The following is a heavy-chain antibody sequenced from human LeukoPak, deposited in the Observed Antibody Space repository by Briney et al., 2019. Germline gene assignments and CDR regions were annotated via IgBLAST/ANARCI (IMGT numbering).Heavy chain of an antibody. CDR1: GSTFSSYW. CDR3: TRLRYSDY. Sequence: PGGSLRLSCAASGSTFSSYWMTWVRQAPGKGLEWVANIKEDGSEKNYVDSVKGRFTISRDNAKNSLYLQMNSLRADDTAVYYCTRLRYSDYWGQGTLVTVSS. J-gene: IGHJ4*02. CDR2: IKEDGSEK. V-gene: IGHV3-7*01. D-gene: IGHD3-9*01.